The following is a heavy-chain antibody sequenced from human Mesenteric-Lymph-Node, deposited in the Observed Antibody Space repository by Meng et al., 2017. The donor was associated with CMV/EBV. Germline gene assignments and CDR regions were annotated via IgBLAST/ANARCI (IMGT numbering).Heavy chain of an antibody. Sequence: GESLKISCAVSGFSVSNNYISWVRQAPGKGLEWVAVIYRGGSTYYGDPVKGRATISRDNSRNTVYLQMNRLRDEDTAVYHCVRGGGCCDSENCYSTHGMDVWGQGTTVTVSS. J-gene: IGHJ6*02. CDR1: GFSVSNNY. V-gene: IGHV3-66*02. CDR2: IYRGGST. CDR3: VRGGGCCDSENCYSTHGMDV. D-gene: IGHD2/OR15-2a*01.